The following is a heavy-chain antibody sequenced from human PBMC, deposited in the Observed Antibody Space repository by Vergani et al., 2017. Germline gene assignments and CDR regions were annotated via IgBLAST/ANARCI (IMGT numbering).Heavy chain of an antibody. CDR3: ARPHGDILPPDPRRLDY. CDR1: GYTFTNYY. V-gene: IGHV1-46*03. Sequence: QVLLVQSGAEVKKPGASVRVSCKTSGYTFTNYYIHWVRQAPGHGLEWMGILNPSGGSTTYAQQFQGRLTMTRDTSTSTVYMDLNNLRSEDTAVYYCARPHGDILPPDPRRLDYWGQGTLVTVSS. CDR2: LNPSGGST. J-gene: IGHJ4*02.